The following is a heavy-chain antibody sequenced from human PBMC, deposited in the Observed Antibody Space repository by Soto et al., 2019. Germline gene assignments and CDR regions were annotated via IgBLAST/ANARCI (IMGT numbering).Heavy chain of an antibody. CDR3: ATGIRSGGKY. D-gene: IGHD3-3*01. Sequence: QVQLQESGPGLVKPSGTMSLTCAVSGASITSDNWWSWVRQPPGKGLEWIGEVYHRGSSNYNPSLKSRFTIAVDKFRNQFSPNLNSVTAADTAVYFCATGIRSGGKYWGQGTLVTVSS. V-gene: IGHV4-4*02. CDR2: VYHRGSS. J-gene: IGHJ4*02. CDR1: GASITSDNW.